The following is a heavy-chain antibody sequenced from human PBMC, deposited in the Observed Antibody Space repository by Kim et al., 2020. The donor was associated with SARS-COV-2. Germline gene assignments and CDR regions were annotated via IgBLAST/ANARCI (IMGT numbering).Heavy chain of an antibody. J-gene: IGHJ6*02. CDR2: IYPGDSDT. D-gene: IGHD6-13*01. CDR1: GYSFTSYW. Sequence: GESLKISCKGSGYSFTSYWIGWVRQMPGKGLEWMGIIYPGDSDTRYSPSFQGQVTISADKSISTAYLQWSSLKASDTAMYYCASSQSGTNYYYGMDVWGQGTTVTVSS. CDR3: ASSQSGTNYYYGMDV. V-gene: IGHV5-51*01.